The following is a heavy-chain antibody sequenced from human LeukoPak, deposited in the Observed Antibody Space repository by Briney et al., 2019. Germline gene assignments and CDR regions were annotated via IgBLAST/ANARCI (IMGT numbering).Heavy chain of an antibody. CDR2: IRSKAYGGTT. Sequence: TGGSLRLSCKASGFTFGDYGLSWVRQAPGKGLEWVGFIRSKAYGGTTEYAASVEGRFTISRDDSKSIAYQQMNSLKTEDTAVYYCTRVRGYSYGYGDYWGQGTLVTVSS. V-gene: IGHV3-49*04. J-gene: IGHJ4*02. D-gene: IGHD5-18*01. CDR1: GFTFGDYG. CDR3: TRVRGYSYGYGDY.